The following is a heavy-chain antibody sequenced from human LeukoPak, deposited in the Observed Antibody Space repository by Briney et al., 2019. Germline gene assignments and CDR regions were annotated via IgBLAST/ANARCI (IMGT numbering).Heavy chain of an antibody. CDR2: ISAYNGNT. V-gene: IGHV1-18*01. CDR3: ARDMVPPYSSGWFSSDYYYYGMDV. Sequence: ASVKVSCKASGYTFTSYGISWVRQAPGQGLEWMGWISAYNGNTNYAQKLQGRVTMTTDTSTSTAYMELRSLRSDDTAVYCCARDMVPPYSSGWFSSDYYYYGMDVWGQGTTVTVSS. J-gene: IGHJ6*02. D-gene: IGHD6-19*01. CDR1: GYTFTSYG.